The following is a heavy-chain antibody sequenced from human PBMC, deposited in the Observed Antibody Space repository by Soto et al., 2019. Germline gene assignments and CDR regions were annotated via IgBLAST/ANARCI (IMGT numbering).Heavy chain of an antibody. CDR3: ASGPRDKPFDY. Sequence: SVKVSCKASGGTFSSYAISWVRQAPGQGLEWMGGIIPIFGTANYAQKFQGRVTITADKSTSTAYMELSSLRSEDTAVYYCASGPRDKPFDYWGQGTLVTVSS. J-gene: IGHJ4*02. CDR1: GGTFSSYA. V-gene: IGHV1-69*06. CDR2: IIPIFGTA.